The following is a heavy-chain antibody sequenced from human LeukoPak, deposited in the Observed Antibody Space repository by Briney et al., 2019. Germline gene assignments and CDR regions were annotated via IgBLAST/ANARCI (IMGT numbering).Heavy chain of an antibody. CDR1: GFTFSSYG. J-gene: IGHJ4*02. CDR2: ISYDGSNK. Sequence: RSLRLSCAASGFTFSSYGMHWVRQAPGKGLEWVAVISYDGSNKYYADSVKGRFTISRDNSKNTLYLQMNSLRAEDTAVYYCAKAIFYGDYTFDYWGQGILVTVSS. V-gene: IGHV3-30*18. CDR3: AKAIFYGDYTFDY. D-gene: IGHD4-17*01.